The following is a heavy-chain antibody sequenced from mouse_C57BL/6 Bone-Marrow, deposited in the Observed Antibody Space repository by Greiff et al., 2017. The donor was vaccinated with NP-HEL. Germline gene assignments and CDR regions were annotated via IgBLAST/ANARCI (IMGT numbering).Heavy chain of an antibody. CDR3: ARSGYYGGSWAWFAY. D-gene: IGHD1-1*01. V-gene: IGHV1-52*01. J-gene: IGHJ3*01. CDR1: GYTFTSYW. Sequence: QVQLQQPGAELVRPGSSVKLSCKASGYTFTSYWMHWVKQRPIQGLEWIGNIDPSDSETHYNQKFKDKATLTVDKSSSTAYMQISSLTSEDSAVYYCARSGYYGGSWAWFAYWGQGTLVTVSA. CDR2: IDPSDSET.